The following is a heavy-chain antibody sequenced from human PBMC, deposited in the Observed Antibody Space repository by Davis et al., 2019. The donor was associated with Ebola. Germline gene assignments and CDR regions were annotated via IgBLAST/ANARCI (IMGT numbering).Heavy chain of an antibody. J-gene: IGHJ4*02. CDR2: IKPEGSEK. CDR3: ARGSVDY. V-gene: IGHV3-7*01. CDR1: GFTFTTYW. Sequence: GESPKISCAVSGFTFTTYWMAWVRQAPGKGLEWVASIKPEGSEKYYVDSVKGRFTISRDNAKNSLYLQMNSLRAEDSAVYYCARGSVDYWGQGTLVTVSS.